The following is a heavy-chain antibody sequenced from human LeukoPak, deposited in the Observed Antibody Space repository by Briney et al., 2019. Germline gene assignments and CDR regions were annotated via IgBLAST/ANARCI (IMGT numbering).Heavy chain of an antibody. J-gene: IGHJ5*02. CDR2: ISAYNGNT. D-gene: IGHD2-2*01. Sequence: ASVKVSCKASGYTFTSYGISWVRQAPGQGLEWMGWISAYNGNTNYAQKLQGRVTMTTDTSTSTAYMELTSLRSDDTAVYYCARGPGVVPSQPYNWFDPWGQGTLVTVSS. CDR3: ARGPGVVPSQPYNWFDP. V-gene: IGHV1-18*01. CDR1: GYTFTSYG.